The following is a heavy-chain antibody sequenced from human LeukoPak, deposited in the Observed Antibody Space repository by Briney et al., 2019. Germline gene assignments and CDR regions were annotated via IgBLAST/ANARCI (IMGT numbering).Heavy chain of an antibody. Sequence: PSETLSLTCTVSGYSISSGYLWGWIRQPPGKGLEWIGSIDGSGSSYYNPSLKSRVTISVDTSKNQFSLKLSSVTAADTAVYYCAGTYNWNYSLDYWGQGTLVTVSS. D-gene: IGHD1-7*01. V-gene: IGHV4-38-2*02. CDR1: GYSISSGYL. CDR3: AGTYNWNYSLDY. J-gene: IGHJ4*02. CDR2: IDGSGSS.